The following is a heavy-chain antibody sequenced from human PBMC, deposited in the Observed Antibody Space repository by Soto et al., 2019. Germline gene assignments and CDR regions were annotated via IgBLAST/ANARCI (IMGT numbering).Heavy chain of an antibody. CDR2: IYYSGST. CDR1: GGSISSSSYY. D-gene: IGHD4-17*01. Sequence: TSETLSLTCTVSGGSISSSSYYWGWIRQPPGKGLEWIGSIYYSGSTYYNPSLKSRVTISVDTSKNQFSLKLSSVTAADTAVYYCARASTMTSFDPWGQGTLVTVSS. CDR3: ARASTMTSFDP. V-gene: IGHV4-39*01. J-gene: IGHJ5*02.